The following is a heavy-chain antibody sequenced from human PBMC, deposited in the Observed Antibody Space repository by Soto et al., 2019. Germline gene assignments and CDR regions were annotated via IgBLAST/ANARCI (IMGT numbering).Heavy chain of an antibody. D-gene: IGHD2-15*01. Sequence: SGKVSCKVFGYTLTELSMHWVRQAPGKGLEWMGGFDPEDGETIYAQKFQGRVTMTEDTSTDTAYMELSSLRSEDTAVYYCATDRDCSGGSCYSFVGYWGQGTLFTVYS. J-gene: IGHJ4*02. CDR3: ATDRDCSGGSCYSFVGY. CDR2: FDPEDGET. CDR1: GYTLTELS. V-gene: IGHV1-24*01.